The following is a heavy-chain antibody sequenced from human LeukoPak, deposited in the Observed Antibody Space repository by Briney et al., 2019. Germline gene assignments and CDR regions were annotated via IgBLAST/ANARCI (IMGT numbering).Heavy chain of an antibody. CDR3: VACYNWFDP. Sequence: SQTLSLTCTVSGGSISSGSYYWSWIRQPAGKGLEWIGRIYTSGSTNYNPSLKSRVTISVDTSKNQFSLKLSSVTAADTAVYYCVACYNWFDPWGQGTLVTVSS. CDR1: GGSISSGSYY. J-gene: IGHJ5*02. V-gene: IGHV4-61*02. CDR2: IYTSGST.